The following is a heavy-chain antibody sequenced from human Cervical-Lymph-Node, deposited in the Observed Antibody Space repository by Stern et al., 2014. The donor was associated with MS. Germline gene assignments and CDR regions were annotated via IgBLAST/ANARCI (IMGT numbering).Heavy chain of an antibody. Sequence: VQLVESGGGVVQPGRSLRLSCAASGFTFSSYGMHWVRQAPGKGLEWVAVIWYDGSNKYYADSVKGRFTISRDNSKNTLYLQMNSLRAEDTAVYYCARDMRAWVFDYWGQGTLVTVSS. D-gene: IGHD3-16*01. V-gene: IGHV3-33*01. J-gene: IGHJ4*02. CDR3: ARDMRAWVFDY. CDR2: IWYDGSNK. CDR1: GFTFSSYG.